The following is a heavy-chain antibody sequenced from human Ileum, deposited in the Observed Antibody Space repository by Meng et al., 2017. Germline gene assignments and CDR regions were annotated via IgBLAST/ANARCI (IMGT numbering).Heavy chain of an antibody. CDR1: GFTFSNAW. V-gene: IGHV3-15*01. Sequence: EVLVGECGGGLVKPGGSLSVSCAASGFTFSNAWMSWVRQAPGKGLEWVGRLKSKTDGGTRDYATPVKGRFTISRDDSKSTLYLQMNSLKTEDTAVYYCTTFYAGYWGQGTLVTVSS. D-gene: IGHD3-16*01. J-gene: IGHJ4*02. CDR3: TTFYAGY. CDR2: LKSKTDGGTR.